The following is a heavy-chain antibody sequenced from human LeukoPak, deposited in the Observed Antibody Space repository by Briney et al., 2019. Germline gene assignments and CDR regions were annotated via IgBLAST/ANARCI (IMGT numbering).Heavy chain of an antibody. J-gene: IGHJ4*02. CDR3: ARISQSSGGFYY. Sequence: PSETLSLTCTVSGDSISNSGGFYWSWIRQHPGDGLECIGFISYRGITYYNPSLKSRVSMSVDTSRSQFSLRLTSVTDEDTAVYYCARISQSSGGFYYWGQGTLVTVSS. CDR1: GDSISNSGGFY. V-gene: IGHV4-31*02. D-gene: IGHD2-15*01. CDR2: ISYRGIT.